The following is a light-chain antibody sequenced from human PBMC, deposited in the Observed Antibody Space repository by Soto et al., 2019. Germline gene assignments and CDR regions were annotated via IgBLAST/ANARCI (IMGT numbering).Light chain of an antibody. J-gene: IGKJ5*01. Sequence: DIQMTQSPSSLSASVGDRVTITCRASQVIGNAFGWYQQKPRKGPKRLIYAASTLESGVPSRFSVSGSGTEFTVTISSLQPEDFATYYCLQHNSFPFTFGQATRLEIK. V-gene: IGKV1-17*01. CDR3: LQHNSFPFT. CDR2: AAS. CDR1: QVIGNA.